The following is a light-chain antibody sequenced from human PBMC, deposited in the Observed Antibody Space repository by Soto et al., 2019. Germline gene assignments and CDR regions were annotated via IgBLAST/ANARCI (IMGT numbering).Light chain of an antibody. CDR3: AAWDDSLNGHV. CDR2: TTN. V-gene: IGLV1-44*01. CDR1: SSNIGTSS. J-gene: IGLJ1*01. Sequence: QSVLTQPHSSSGTPGQRVTISCSGSSSNIGTSSVHWFQQLPGTAPKLLISTTNQRPSGVPERFSGSKSGTSASLAISGLQSEDEADYYCAAWDDSLNGHVFGTGTKVIVL.